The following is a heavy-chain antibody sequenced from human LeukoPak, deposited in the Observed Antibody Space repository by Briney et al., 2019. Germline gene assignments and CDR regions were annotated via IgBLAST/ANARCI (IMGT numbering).Heavy chain of an antibody. Sequence: SETLSLTCTVSGGSISSGSYYWSWIRQPAGKGLEWIGRIYTSGSTNYNPSLKSRVTISVDTSKNQFSLKLSSVTAADTAVYYCARGCSGSYLNYYYYMDVWGKGTTVTVSS. J-gene: IGHJ6*03. CDR2: IYTSGST. CDR3: ARGCSGSYLNYYYYMDV. D-gene: IGHD1-26*01. CDR1: GGSISSGSYY. V-gene: IGHV4-61*02.